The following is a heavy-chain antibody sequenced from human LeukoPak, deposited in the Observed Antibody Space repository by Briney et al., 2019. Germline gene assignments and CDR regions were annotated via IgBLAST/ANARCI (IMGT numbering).Heavy chain of an antibody. CDR1: GVTFSSYA. Sequence: GGSLRLSCAASGVTFSSYAMHRVRQAPGKGLEWVAVISYDGSNKYYADSVKGRFTISRDNSKNTLYLQMNSLRAEDTAVYYCARDFQNFDYWGQGTLVTVSS. CDR2: ISYDGSNK. J-gene: IGHJ4*02. V-gene: IGHV3-30*04. CDR3: ARDFQNFDY.